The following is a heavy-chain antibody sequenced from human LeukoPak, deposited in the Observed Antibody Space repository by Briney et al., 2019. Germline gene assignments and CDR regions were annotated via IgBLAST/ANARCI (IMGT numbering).Heavy chain of an antibody. CDR3: AKEEMTTRQLDY. D-gene: IGHD5-24*01. Sequence: GGSLRLSCAASGFTFSSYWMHWVRQAPGKGLVWVSRINSDGSSTSYADSVKGRFTISRDNSKNTLYLQMNSLRAEDTAVYYCAKEEMTTRQLDYWGQGTLVTVSS. J-gene: IGHJ4*02. CDR2: INSDGSST. V-gene: IGHV3-74*01. CDR1: GFTFSSYW.